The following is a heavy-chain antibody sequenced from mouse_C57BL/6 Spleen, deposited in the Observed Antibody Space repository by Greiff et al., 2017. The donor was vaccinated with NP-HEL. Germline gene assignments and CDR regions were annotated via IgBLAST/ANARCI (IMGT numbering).Heavy chain of an antibody. D-gene: IGHD2-2*01. CDR1: GFNIKDYY. CDR2: IDPEDGDT. V-gene: IGHV14-1*01. J-gene: IGHJ3*01. Sequence: EVQLQQSGAELVRPGASVKLSCTASGFNIKDYYMHWVKQRPEQGLEWIGRIDPEDGDTEYAPKFQGKATMTADTSSNTAYLQLSSLTSEDTAVYYCTTGGYDAWFAYWGQGTLVTVSA. CDR3: TTGGYDAWFAY.